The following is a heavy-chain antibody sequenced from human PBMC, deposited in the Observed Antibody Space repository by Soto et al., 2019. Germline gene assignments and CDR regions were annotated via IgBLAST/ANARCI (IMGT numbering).Heavy chain of an antibody. J-gene: IGHJ4*02. V-gene: IGHV3-9*01. Sequence: EVQLVESGGGLVQPGRSLRLSCAASGFTFDDYAMHWVRQAPGKGLEWVSGISWNSGSIGYADSVKGRFTISRDNAKNSLYLQMNSLRAEDTALYYCAKGDYSNSPPPPLAHGGSWYYFDYWGQGTLVTVSS. D-gene: IGHD4-4*01. CDR3: AKGDYSNSPPPPLAHGGSWYYFDY. CDR2: ISWNSGSI. CDR1: GFTFDDYA.